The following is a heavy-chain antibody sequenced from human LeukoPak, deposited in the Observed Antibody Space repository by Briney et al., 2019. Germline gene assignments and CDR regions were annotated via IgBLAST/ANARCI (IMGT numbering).Heavy chain of an antibody. CDR1: GYSISSGYY. CDR2: IYHSGST. J-gene: IGHJ6*03. CDR3: ARDLGGSWYGRYYYYYMDV. Sequence: SETLSLTCTVSGYSISSGYYWGWIRQPPGKGLEWIGSIYHSGSTYYNPSLKSRVTISVDTSKNQFSLKLSSVTAADTAVYYCARDLGGSWYGRYYYYYMDVWGKGTTVTVSS. V-gene: IGHV4-38-2*02. D-gene: IGHD6-13*01.